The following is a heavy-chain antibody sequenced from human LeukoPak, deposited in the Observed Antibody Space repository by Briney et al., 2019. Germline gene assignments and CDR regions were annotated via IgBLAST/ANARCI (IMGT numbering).Heavy chain of an antibody. CDR3: ARGRSDIVVVPAARRNYYYYGMDV. J-gene: IGHJ6*04. D-gene: IGHD2-2*01. CDR1: GGTFSSYA. Sequence: ASVKVSCKASGGTFSSYAISWVQQAPGQGLEWMGGIIPIFGAANYAQKFQGRVTITADESTSTAYMELSSLRSEDTAVYYCARGRSDIVVVPAARRNYYYYGMDVWGKGTTVTVSS. V-gene: IGHV1-69*13. CDR2: IIPIFGAA.